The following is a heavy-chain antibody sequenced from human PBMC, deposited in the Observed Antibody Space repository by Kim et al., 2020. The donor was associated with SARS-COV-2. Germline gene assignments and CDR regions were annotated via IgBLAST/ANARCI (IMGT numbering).Heavy chain of an antibody. J-gene: IGHJ3*02. CDR3: ARVIVVVITQDAFDI. V-gene: IGHV4-39*07. CDR2: IYYSGST. D-gene: IGHD3-22*01. CDR1: GGSISSSSYY. Sequence: SETLSLTCTVSGGSISSSSYYWGWIHQPPGKGLEWIGSIYYSGSTYYNPSLKSRVTISVDTSKNQFSLKLSSVTAADTAVYYCARVIVVVITQDAFDIWGQGTMVTVSS.